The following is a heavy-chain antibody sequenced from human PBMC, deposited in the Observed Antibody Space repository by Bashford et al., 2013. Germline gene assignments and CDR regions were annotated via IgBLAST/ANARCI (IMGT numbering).Heavy chain of an antibody. CDR1: GGSISRYY. CDR3: ARTIPGTAVGLAFDI. Sequence: SETLSLTCSVSGGSISRYYWSWIRQSPGKGLEWIGYIYYSGIADYNPSLKSRVTISVDTSRNQFSLNLSSVIAADTAIYYCARTIPGTAVGLAFDIVGPKGQWSPSPQ. D-gene: IGHD6-19*01. V-gene: IGHV4-59*01. CDR2: IYYSGIA. J-gene: IGHJ3*02.